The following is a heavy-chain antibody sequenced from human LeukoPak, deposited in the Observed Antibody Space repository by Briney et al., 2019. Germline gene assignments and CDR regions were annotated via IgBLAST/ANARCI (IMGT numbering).Heavy chain of an antibody. Sequence: GGSLRLSCAASGFTFSSYGMHWVRQAPGKGLEWVAVISYDGSNKYYADSVKGRFTISRDNARNTLYLQMNSLRAEDTAVYYCAREYDSSGYFSRQSDAFDIWGQGTMVTVSS. D-gene: IGHD3-22*01. V-gene: IGHV3-30*03. J-gene: IGHJ3*02. CDR1: GFTFSSYG. CDR3: AREYDSSGYFSRQSDAFDI. CDR2: ISYDGSNK.